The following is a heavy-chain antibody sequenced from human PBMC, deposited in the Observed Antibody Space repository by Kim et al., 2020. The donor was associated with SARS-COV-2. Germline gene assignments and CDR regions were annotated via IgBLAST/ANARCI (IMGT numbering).Heavy chain of an antibody. V-gene: IGHV3-48*04. CDR1: GFTFSSYS. CDR3: VPTAGSGGSCYS. Sequence: GGSLRLSCAASGFTFSSYSMNWVRQAPGKGLEWVSYISSSSSTIYYADSVKGRFTISRDNAKNSLYLQMNSLRAEDTAVYYCVPTAGSGGSCYSWGQGTLVTVSS. D-gene: IGHD2-15*01. CDR2: ISSSSSTI. J-gene: IGHJ4*02.